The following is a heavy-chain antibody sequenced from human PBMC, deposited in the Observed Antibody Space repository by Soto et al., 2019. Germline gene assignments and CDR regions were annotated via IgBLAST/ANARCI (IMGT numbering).Heavy chain of an antibody. CDR1: GGSIRIGDYY. Sequence: QLQLQESGPGLVKPSETLSLTCTVSGGSIRIGDYYWGWIRQSPGKGLEWLGSIFNNGNSYYTPSLKSRVTISVDTSKNQFSLRLSSVTAADTAVYYCAGHTSSGYYYQIEYWGQGTLVTVSS. CDR2: IFNNGNS. J-gene: IGHJ4*02. D-gene: IGHD3-22*01. V-gene: IGHV4-39*01. CDR3: AGHTSSGYYYQIEY.